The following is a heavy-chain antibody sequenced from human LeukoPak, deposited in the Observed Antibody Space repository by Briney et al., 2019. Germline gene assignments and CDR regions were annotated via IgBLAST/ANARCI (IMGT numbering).Heavy chain of an antibody. CDR1: GFTFSSYA. CDR2: ISYDGSNK. Sequence: PGGSLRLSCAASGFTFSSYAMPWVRQPPGKGREWVAVISYDGSNKYYADSVKGRFTISRDNSKNTLYLQMNSLRAEDTDVYYCARDRGDYYDSSDASYYFDYWGQGTLVTVSS. V-gene: IGHV3-30-3*01. J-gene: IGHJ4*02. D-gene: IGHD3-22*01. CDR3: ARDRGDYYDSSDASYYFDY.